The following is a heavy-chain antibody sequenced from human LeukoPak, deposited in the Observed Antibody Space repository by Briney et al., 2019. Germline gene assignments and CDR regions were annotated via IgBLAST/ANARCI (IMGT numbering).Heavy chain of an antibody. CDR1: QYIFTDYY. CDR2: INPKTGGT. CDR3: VRGPRVFGSGTYYAY. V-gene: IGHV1-2*02. D-gene: IGHD3-10*01. Sequence: GASVKVSCKASQYIFTDYYIHWVRQAPGQGLEWMGWINPKTGGTRYSQNFQARVTMTRDTSITTSYMDLRSLTSDDTAVYYCVRGPRVFGSGTYYAYWGQGTLVTVSS. J-gene: IGHJ4*02.